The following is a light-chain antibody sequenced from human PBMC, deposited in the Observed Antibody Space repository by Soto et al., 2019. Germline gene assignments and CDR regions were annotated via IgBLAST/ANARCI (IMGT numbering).Light chain of an antibody. CDR1: QSLGSDY. J-gene: IGKJ1*01. V-gene: IGKV3-20*01. Sequence: ETVLKQSPGTLSLSPGDRATLSCRASQSLGSDYLAWYQQKPGQAPRLLISGVSSRATDIPDRFSGSGSVTDFTLTISRLEQEDFAMYYCQLYGTSLAVGQGTNVQI. CDR3: QLYGTSLA. CDR2: GVS.